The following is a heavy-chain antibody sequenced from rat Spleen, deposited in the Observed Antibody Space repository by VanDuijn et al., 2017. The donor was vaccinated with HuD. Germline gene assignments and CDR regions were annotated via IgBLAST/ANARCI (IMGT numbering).Heavy chain of an antibody. V-gene: IGHV5-29*01. CDR3: ASRTGNWFSY. CDR2: ISYDGRRT. J-gene: IGHJ3*01. Sequence: AASGFTFSDYYMAWVRQAPTKGLEWVATISYDGRRTYYRDSVKGRFTISRDNAKSTLYLQMDSLRSEDTATYYCASRTGNWFSYWGQGTLVTVSS. D-gene: IGHD5-1*01. CDR1: GFTFSDYY.